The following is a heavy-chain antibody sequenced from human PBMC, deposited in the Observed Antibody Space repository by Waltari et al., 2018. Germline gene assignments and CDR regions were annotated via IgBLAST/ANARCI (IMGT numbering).Heavy chain of an antibody. D-gene: IGHD3-3*01. CDR1: GYTFTSYA. V-gene: IGHV1-3*03. Sequence: QVQLVQSGAEVKKPGASVKVSCKASGYTFTSYAMHWVRQAPGQRLEWMGWINAGKGNTKYSQEFQGRVTITRDTSASTAYMELSSLRSEDMAVYYCARDGTYYDWVGWFDPWGQGTLVTVSS. CDR2: INAGKGNT. CDR3: ARDGTYYDWVGWFDP. J-gene: IGHJ5*02.